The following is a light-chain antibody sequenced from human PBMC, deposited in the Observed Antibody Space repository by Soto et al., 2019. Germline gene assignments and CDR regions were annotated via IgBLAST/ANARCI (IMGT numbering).Light chain of an antibody. CDR3: QQYNNGPWT. V-gene: IGKV3-15*01. J-gene: IGKJ1*01. CDR1: QSISDT. Sequence: EIVMTQSPATLSVSPGGRATLSCRASQSISDTLAWYQQKPGQAPRLLIYSASRGATGFPARFSGSGSGTEFTLTISSLQSEDFAVYYCQQYNNGPWTFGQGTKVEIK. CDR2: SAS.